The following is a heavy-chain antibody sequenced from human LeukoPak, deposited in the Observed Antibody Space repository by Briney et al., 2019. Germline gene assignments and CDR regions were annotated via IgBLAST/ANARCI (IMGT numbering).Heavy chain of an antibody. D-gene: IGHD6-19*01. V-gene: IGHV3-23*01. Sequence: PGGSLRLSCAASGFTFSNYAMSWVRQAPGQGLEWVSSISGSDGSTYYADSVKGRFTISRDNSKNTLYLQMNSLRAEDTAVYYCAKGLPAYTSGWLRHPGDYWGQGTLVTVSS. J-gene: IGHJ4*02. CDR3: AKGLPAYTSGWLRHPGDY. CDR2: ISGSDGST. CDR1: GFTFSNYA.